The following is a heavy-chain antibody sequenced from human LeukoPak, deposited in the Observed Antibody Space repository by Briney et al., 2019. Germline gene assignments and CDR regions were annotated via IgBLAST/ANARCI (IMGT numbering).Heavy chain of an antibody. CDR1: GFTFSTYA. J-gene: IGHJ4*02. V-gene: IGHV3-7*01. Sequence: PGGSLRLSCAASGFTFSTYAMSWVRQAPGKGLEWVANIKQDGSEKYYVDSVKGRFTISRDNAKNSLYLQMNSLRAEDTAVYYCAREDSSGWYPYFDYWGQGTLVTVSS. D-gene: IGHD6-19*01. CDR2: IKQDGSEK. CDR3: AREDSSGWYPYFDY.